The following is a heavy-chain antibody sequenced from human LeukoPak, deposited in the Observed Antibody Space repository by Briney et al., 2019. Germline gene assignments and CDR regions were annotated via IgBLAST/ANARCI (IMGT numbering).Heavy chain of an antibody. V-gene: IGHV4-59*01. D-gene: IGHD1-14*01. Sequence: SETLSLTCSVSGGSITSYYWSWIRQSPGKGLEWIGHVSDGGSTNYSPSLKGRVSISVDTSKNQFSLNLRSVTATDTAVYFCARASTTFDDWGQGTLVTVSS. CDR2: VSDGGST. J-gene: IGHJ4*02. CDR3: ARASTTFDD. CDR1: GGSITSYY.